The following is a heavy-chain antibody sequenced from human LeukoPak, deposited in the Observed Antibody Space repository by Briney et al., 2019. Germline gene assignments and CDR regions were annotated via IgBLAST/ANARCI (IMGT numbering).Heavy chain of an antibody. CDR2: ISGSGNST. Sequence: SGGSLRLSCAASGFTFNNYAMIWVRQAPGKGLEWVSVISGSGNSTYYADSVKGRFTISRDNSKNTLYLQMNSLRAEDTAVYYCTTDLPPLWFGELLERQIDYWGQGTLVTVSS. CDR3: TTDLPPLWFGELLERQIDY. V-gene: IGHV3-23*01. CDR1: GFTFNNYA. D-gene: IGHD3-10*01. J-gene: IGHJ4*02.